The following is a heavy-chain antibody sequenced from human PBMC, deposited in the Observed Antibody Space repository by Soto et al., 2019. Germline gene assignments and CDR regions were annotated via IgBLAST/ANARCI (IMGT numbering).Heavy chain of an antibody. J-gene: IGHJ4*02. CDR3: VSDFVRESGRRWIPLDF. CDR2: IKSKGDGGTT. D-gene: IGHD5-18*01. CDR1: SFTFINDC. Sequence: EVQLVESGGGLVKPGGSLRLSCVASSFTFINDCMTWVRQAPGKGLEWVGRIKSKGDGGTTEYAAHVKGRFTISRDDSQNTLYLQRNSLNSADTDVNYCVSDFVRESGRRWIPLDFGGQEPLVTVSS. V-gene: IGHV3-15*01.